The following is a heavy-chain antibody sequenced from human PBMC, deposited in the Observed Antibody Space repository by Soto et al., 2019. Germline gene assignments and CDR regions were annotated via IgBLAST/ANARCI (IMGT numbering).Heavy chain of an antibody. CDR1: GFTFSSYA. D-gene: IGHD6-19*01. CDR3: AKALGGTSYCYYYYGMDV. CDR2: ISGSGGST. J-gene: IGHJ6*01. Sequence: QSGGSLRLSCAASGFTFSSYAMSWVRQAPGKGLEWVSAISGSGGSTYYADSVKGRFTISRDNSKNTLYLQMNSLRAEDTAVYYCAKALGGTSYCYYYYGMDVWEQGTTVTVSS. V-gene: IGHV3-23*01.